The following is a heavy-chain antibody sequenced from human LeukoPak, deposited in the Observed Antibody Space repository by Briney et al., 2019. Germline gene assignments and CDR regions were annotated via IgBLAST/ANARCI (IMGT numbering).Heavy chain of an antibody. CDR3: ASHTVTTIFDY. J-gene: IGHJ4*02. V-gene: IGHV4-39*01. Sequence: SETLSLTCAVSGGSISSSSYYWGWLRQPPGEGLEWVGSIYYSGSTYYNPSLKSRVTISVDTSKNQFSLKLSSVTAADTAVYYCASHTVTTIFDYWGQGTLVTVSS. CDR1: GGSISSSSYY. CDR2: IYYSGST. D-gene: IGHD4-17*01.